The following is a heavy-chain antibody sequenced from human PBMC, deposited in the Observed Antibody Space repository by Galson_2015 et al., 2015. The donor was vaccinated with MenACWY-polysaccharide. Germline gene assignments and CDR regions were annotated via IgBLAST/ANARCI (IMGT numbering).Heavy chain of an antibody. Sequence: SLRLSCAASGLSFSIYFMHWVRQAPGKVWVSRICSDESGIVYAGSVKGRFSISRDNAENTLYLQMNSLTAEDTAVYYCLRGSSGWKGMDVWGQGTTVTVSS. CDR3: LRGSSGWKGMDV. J-gene: IGHJ6*02. CDR2: ICSDESGI. D-gene: IGHD6-19*01. CDR1: GLSFSIYF. V-gene: IGHV3-74*01.